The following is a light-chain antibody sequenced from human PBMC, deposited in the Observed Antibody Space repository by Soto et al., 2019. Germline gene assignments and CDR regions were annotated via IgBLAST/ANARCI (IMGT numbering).Light chain of an antibody. CDR3: QHYNSYSEA. J-gene: IGKJ1*01. CDR2: KAS. Sequence: IQMSPSPSTLSGSVGDRVTITCPASQTISSWLAWYQQKPGKAPKLLIYKASTLKSGVPSRFSGSGSGTEFTLTISSLQPDDFATYYCQHYNSYSEAFGQGTKVDIK. V-gene: IGKV1-5*03. CDR1: QTISSW.